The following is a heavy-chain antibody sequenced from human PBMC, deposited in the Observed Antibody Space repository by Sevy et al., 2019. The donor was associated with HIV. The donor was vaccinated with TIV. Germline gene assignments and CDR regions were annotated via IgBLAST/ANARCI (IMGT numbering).Heavy chain of an antibody. Sequence: ASVKVSGKASGYTFTSYGISWVRQAPGQGLEWMGWISAYNGNTNYAQKLQGRVTMTTDTSTSTAYMELRSLRSDDTAVYYCAREPYCSSTSCYEAYYYGMDVWGQGTTVTVSS. V-gene: IGHV1-18*01. D-gene: IGHD2-2*01. CDR1: GYTFTSYG. CDR2: ISAYNGNT. J-gene: IGHJ6*02. CDR3: AREPYCSSTSCYEAYYYGMDV.